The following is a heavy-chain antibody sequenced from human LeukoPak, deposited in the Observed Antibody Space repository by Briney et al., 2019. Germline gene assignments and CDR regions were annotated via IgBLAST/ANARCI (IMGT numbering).Heavy chain of an antibody. CDR2: IKTDGSQI. Sequence: GGSLRLSCVASGFTFSSYWMTWVRQAPGKGLEWVANIKTDGSQIYYVDSVKGRFTISRDNAKNSLYLQMNSLRAEDTAVYYCARRVGEKRLLWFGELGVNWFDPWGQGTLVTVSS. CDR1: GFTFSSYW. D-gene: IGHD3-10*01. V-gene: IGHV3-7*01. J-gene: IGHJ5*02. CDR3: ARRVGEKRLLWFGELGVNWFDP.